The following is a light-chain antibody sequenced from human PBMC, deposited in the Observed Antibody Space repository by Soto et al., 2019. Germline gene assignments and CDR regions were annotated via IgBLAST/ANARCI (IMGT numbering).Light chain of an antibody. J-gene: IGKJ4*01. V-gene: IGKV3-20*01. CDR3: QQCAHSPLT. CDR1: QSVTNNY. Sequence: EIVLTQSPATLSLSPGERATLSCRASQSVTNNYLAWFQQKPGQAPRLLIYDASNRATGIPDRFSGSGSGTDFTLTISRLEPEDVAVYYCQQCAHSPLTFGGGTKVEIK. CDR2: DAS.